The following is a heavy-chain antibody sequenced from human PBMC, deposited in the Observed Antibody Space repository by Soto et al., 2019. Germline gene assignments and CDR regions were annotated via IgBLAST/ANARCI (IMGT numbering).Heavy chain of an antibody. CDR1: GFTFSDYY. D-gene: IGHD2-2*01. CDR3: APFRGYCSSTSCRPAAEYFQH. V-gene: IGHV3-11*03. CDR2: ISSSSSYT. Sequence: GGSLRLSCAASGFTFSDYYMSWIRQAPGKGLEWVSYISSSSSYTNYADSVKGRFTISRDNAKNSLYLQMNSLRAEDTAVYYCAPFRGYCSSTSCRPAAEYFQHWGQGTLVTVSP. J-gene: IGHJ1*01.